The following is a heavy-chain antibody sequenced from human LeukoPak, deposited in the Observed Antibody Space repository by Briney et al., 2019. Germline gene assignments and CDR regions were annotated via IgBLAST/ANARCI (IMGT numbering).Heavy chain of an antibody. J-gene: IGHJ4*02. CDR2: ISSSSSTI. Sequence: TGGSLRLSCAASGFTFSSYSMNWVRQAPGKGLEWVSYISSSSSTIYYADSVKGRFTISRDNAKNSLYLQMNSLRAEDTAVYYCARDIGGDYDAYFDYWGQGTLVTVSS. D-gene: IGHD4-17*01. V-gene: IGHV3-48*04. CDR1: GFTFSSYS. CDR3: ARDIGGDYDAYFDY.